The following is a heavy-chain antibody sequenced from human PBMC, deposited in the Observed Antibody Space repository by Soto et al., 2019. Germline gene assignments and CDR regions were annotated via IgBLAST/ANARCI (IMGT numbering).Heavy chain of an antibody. D-gene: IGHD5-12*01. CDR1: GFTFISAW. CDR2: VKSKADGETT. V-gene: IGHV3-15*07. J-gene: IGHJ4*02. Sequence: GGSLRLSCAASGFTFISAWMNWVRQAPGKGLEWVGRVKSKADGETTEYAAPVKGRFTVSRDDSKNTLYLQMTGLQTEDTAVYYCATDVPSQGRGEFDYWGQGILVTVSS. CDR3: ATDVPSQGRGEFDY.